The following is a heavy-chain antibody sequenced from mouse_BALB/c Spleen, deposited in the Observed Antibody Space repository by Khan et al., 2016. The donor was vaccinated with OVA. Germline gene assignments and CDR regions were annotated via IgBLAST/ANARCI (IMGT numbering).Heavy chain of an antibody. Sequence: EVELVESGGGLVQPGGSRKLSCAASGFTFSSFGMHWVRQAPEKGLEWVAYISSGSTTIYYADIVKGRFTISRDNPKNTLFLQMTSLRSEDTAIYYGARGYYGSRFAFWGQGTLVTVSA. J-gene: IGHJ3*01. CDR2: ISSGSTTI. CDR1: GFTFSSFG. V-gene: IGHV5-17*02. CDR3: ARGYYGSRFAF. D-gene: IGHD1-1*01.